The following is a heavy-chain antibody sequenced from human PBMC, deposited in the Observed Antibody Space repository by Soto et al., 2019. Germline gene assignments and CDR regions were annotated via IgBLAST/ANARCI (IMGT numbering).Heavy chain of an antibody. CDR2: VYYTGST. CDR1: GDSISTFY. D-gene: IGHD3-22*01. V-gene: IGHV4-59*01. CDR3: ARGRTVRNYADDSSDYFYFFDY. J-gene: IGHJ4*02. Sequence: PSETLSLTCTVSGDSISTFYLGWIRQSPGKELECIGYVYYTGSTNYNPSLKSRVTISVDRSKNQFSLKLTSANAADTAVYYCARGRTVRNYADDSSDYFYFFDYWGQGTQVTVSS.